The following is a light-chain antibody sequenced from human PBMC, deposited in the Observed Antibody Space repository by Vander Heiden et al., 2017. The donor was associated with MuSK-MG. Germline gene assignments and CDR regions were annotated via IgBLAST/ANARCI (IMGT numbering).Light chain of an antibody. CDR3: SSYAGITTWV. Sequence: QSPLTQPPSAPGSPGQSVPFSCPGTSSDVGGYNYVSWYHHHPGKAPKLMMYDVSKRPSGVPDRFSGSKSGNTASLTVSGLQAEDEADYYCSSYAGITTWVLGTGTKVTAL. J-gene: IGLJ1*01. V-gene: IGLV2-8*01. CDR1: SSDVGGYNY. CDR2: DVS.